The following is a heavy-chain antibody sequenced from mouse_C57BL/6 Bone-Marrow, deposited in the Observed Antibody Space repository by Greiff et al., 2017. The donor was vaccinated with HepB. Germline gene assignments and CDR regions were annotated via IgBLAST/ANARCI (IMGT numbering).Heavy chain of an antibody. Sequence: VQLQQSGAELVRPGASVKLSCTASGFNIKDDYMHWVKQRPEQGLEWIGWIDPENGDTEYASKFQGKATITADTSSNTAYLQLSSLTSEDTAVYYCTTFYDYYFDSWGQGTTLTVSS. V-gene: IGHV14-4*01. CDR1: GFNIKDDY. CDR3: TTFYDYYFDS. D-gene: IGHD2-4*01. J-gene: IGHJ2*01. CDR2: IDPENGDT.